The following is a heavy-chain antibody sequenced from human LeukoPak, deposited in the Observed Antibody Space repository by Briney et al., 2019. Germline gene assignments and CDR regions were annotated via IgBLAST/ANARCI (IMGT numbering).Heavy chain of an antibody. Sequence: GGSLRLSCAASGFTFSTYGMHWVRQAPGKGLEWVAVIVHDGGDKYYADSVRGRFTISRDNAKNSLYLQMNGLRADDTAVYYCARAPKDVLRYFDWLPNFDYWGQGTLVTVSS. J-gene: IGHJ4*02. V-gene: IGHV3-33*08. CDR2: IVHDGGDK. CDR1: GFTFSTYG. CDR3: ARAPKDVLRYFDWLPNFDY. D-gene: IGHD3-9*01.